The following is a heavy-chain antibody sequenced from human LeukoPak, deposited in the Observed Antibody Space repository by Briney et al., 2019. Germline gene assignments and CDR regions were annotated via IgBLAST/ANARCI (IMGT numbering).Heavy chain of an antibody. J-gene: IGHJ4*02. CDR1: GYPFSDYY. D-gene: IGHD3-16*01. CDR3: ARDHEERGPYLDL. V-gene: IGHV1-69-2*01. Sequence: ASVKISCKASGYPFSDYYIHWLQQAPGKGLEWMGRIDAADGETTYAESFQGRVTFIADTSTNTIYMELSRLTLADRAVYLCARDHEERGPYLDLWGQGTQVIVSS. CDR2: IDAADGET.